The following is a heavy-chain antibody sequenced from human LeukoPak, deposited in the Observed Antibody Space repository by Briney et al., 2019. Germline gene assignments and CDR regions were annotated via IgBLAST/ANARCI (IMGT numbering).Heavy chain of an antibody. CDR1: GFTFSSYA. Sequence: GGSLRLSCAASGFTFSSYAMSWVRQAPGKGLEWVSAISGSGGSTYHADSVKGRFTISRDNSKNTLYLQMNSLRAEDTAVYYCFLAVAGTDLDYWGQGTLVTVSS. J-gene: IGHJ4*02. CDR2: ISGSGGST. D-gene: IGHD6-19*01. V-gene: IGHV3-23*01. CDR3: FLAVAGTDLDY.